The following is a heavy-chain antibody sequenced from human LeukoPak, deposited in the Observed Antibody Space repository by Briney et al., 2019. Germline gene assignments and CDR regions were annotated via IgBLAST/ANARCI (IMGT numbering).Heavy chain of an antibody. J-gene: IGHJ4*02. D-gene: IGHD3-10*01. CDR3: ARGRKYGSRPGYYFDY. CDR1: GFTFSTYA. CDR2: ISGSGTNT. V-gene: IGHV3-23*01. Sequence: GGSLRLSCAASGFTFSTYAMSWVRQTPGKGLECVADISGSGTNTYYTDSVKGRFTISRDSSKNTLYVQMNSLRADDTAVYYCARGRKYGSRPGYYFDYWGQGTLVTVSS.